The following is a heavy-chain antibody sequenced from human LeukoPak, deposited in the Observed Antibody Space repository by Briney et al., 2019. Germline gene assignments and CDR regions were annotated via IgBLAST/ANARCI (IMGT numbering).Heavy chain of an antibody. Sequence: GASVKVSCKASGYTFTAYYMHWVRQAPGQGLEWMGWINPNSGVTNYAQKFQGRVTMTRDTSTTTVYMELSSLRSEDTAMYYCAREIGPRQLHLWGSAFDYWGQGTLVTVSS. CDR1: GYTFTAYY. J-gene: IGHJ4*02. D-gene: IGHD5-18*01. CDR2: INPNSGVT. V-gene: IGHV1-2*02. CDR3: AREIGPRQLHLWGSAFDY.